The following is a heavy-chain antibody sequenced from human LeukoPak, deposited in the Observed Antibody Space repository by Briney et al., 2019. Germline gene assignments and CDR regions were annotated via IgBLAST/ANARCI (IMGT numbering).Heavy chain of an antibody. CDR3: AKNDFLTGSYFQH. V-gene: IGHV3-48*02. Sequence: GGSLRLSCAASGFTFSSYAMSWVRQAPGKGLEWVSYISSTGSTIYYADSVKGRFTISRDNAKNSLYLQMNSLRDEDTAVYYCAKNDFLTGSYFQHWGQGTLVTVSS. D-gene: IGHD3-9*01. CDR1: GFTFSSYA. J-gene: IGHJ1*01. CDR2: ISSTGSTI.